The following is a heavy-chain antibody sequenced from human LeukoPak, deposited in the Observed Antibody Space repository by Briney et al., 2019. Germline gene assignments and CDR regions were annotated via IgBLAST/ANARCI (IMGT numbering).Heavy chain of an antibody. D-gene: IGHD3-9*01. CDR1: GFTFSSYE. CDR2: ISSSGSTI. CDR3: ARGYVLRYFDWLLPFDY. V-gene: IGHV3-48*03. Sequence: GGSLRLSCAASGFTFSSYEMNWVRQAPGKGLEWVSYISSSGSTIYYADSVKGRFTISRDNAKNSLYLQMNGLRAEDTAVYYCARGYVLRYFDWLLPFDYWGQGTLVTVSS. J-gene: IGHJ4*02.